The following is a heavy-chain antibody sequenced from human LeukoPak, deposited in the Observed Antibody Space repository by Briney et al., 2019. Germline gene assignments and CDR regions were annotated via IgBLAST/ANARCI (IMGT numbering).Heavy chain of an antibody. Sequence: GGSLRLSCAASGLTFISYEMNWVRQAPGKGLEWVSYISSSGSTIYYADSVKGRFTISRDNAKNSLYLQMSSLRAEDTAVYYCATLSGKNSTWGHGTLVTVSS. D-gene: IGHD1-7*01. V-gene: IGHV3-48*03. CDR2: ISSSGSTI. J-gene: IGHJ5*01. CDR3: ATLSGKNST. CDR1: GLTFISYE.